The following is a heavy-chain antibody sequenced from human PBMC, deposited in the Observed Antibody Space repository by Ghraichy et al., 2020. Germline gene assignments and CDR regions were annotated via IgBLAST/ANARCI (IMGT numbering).Heavy chain of an antibody. D-gene: IGHD3-22*01. J-gene: IGHJ4*02. CDR1: GFTVSSYY. CDR3: ARGPPYYYETSSYSVYYLDY. Sequence: GGSLRLSCAGSGFTVSSYYMTWVRQAPGKGLEWVSSIFSNGNIQYADSVQGRFTISRHNSRNTFYLQMDSLSADDTAVYYCARGPPYYYETSSYSVYYLDYWGQGTLVTVSS. V-gene: IGHV3-53*04. CDR2: IFSNGNI.